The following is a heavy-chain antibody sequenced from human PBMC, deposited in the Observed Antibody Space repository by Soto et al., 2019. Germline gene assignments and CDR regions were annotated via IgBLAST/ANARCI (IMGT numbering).Heavy chain of an antibody. CDR2: INSDGSST. CDR3: ARDIIAAAGDDAFDI. D-gene: IGHD6-13*01. Sequence: PGGSLRLSCAASRFTFSSYWMHWVRQAPGKGLVWVSRINSDGSSTSYADSVKGRFTISRDNAKNTLYLQMNSLRAEDTAVYYCARDIIAAAGDDAFDIWGQGTVVTVSS. J-gene: IGHJ3*02. V-gene: IGHV3-74*01. CDR1: RFTFSSYW.